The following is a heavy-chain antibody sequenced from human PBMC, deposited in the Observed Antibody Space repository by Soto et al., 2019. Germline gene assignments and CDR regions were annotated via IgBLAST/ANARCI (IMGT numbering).Heavy chain of an antibody. Sequence: PSETLSLTCTVSGYSISSGSYWGWIRQPPGKGPEWIASIYYTGSTDYNPSLKSRVTMSLDTAKNQFSLKLRSVTAADTAVYYCVRDSYNFDDWGQGILVTVSS. CDR2: IYYTGST. D-gene: IGHD5-18*01. J-gene: IGHJ4*02. V-gene: IGHV4-38-2*02. CDR3: VRDSYNFDD. CDR1: GYSISSGSY.